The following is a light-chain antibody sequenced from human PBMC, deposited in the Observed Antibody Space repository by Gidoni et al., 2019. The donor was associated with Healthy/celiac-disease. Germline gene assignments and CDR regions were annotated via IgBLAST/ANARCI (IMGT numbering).Light chain of an antibody. CDR3: QQYYNYPRT. CDR1: PGISSY. CDR2: AAS. Sequence: AIRMTQSPSSFSASTGDRVTITCRASPGISSYLAWYQQKPGKAPKLLIYAASTLQSGVPSMFSGSGSGTDFTLTISCLQSEYFATYYCQQYYNYPRTFGQGTKVEIK. V-gene: IGKV1-8*01. J-gene: IGKJ1*01.